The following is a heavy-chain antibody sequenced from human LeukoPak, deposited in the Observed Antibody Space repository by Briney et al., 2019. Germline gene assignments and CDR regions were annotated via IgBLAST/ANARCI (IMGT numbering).Heavy chain of an antibody. D-gene: IGHD6-19*01. Sequence: SETLSLTCAVYRGSFSGYYWSWIRQPPGKGLEWIGGINHSGSTNYNPSLKSRVTISVDTSKNQFSLKLSSVTAADTAVYYCARGKDRPRHSSGWYPGRYFDYWGQGTLVTVSS. J-gene: IGHJ4*02. V-gene: IGHV4-34*01. CDR2: INHSGST. CDR1: RGSFSGYY. CDR3: ARGKDRPRHSSGWYPGRYFDY.